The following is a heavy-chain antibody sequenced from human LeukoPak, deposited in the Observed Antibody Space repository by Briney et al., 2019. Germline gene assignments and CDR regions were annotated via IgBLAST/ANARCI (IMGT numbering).Heavy chain of an antibody. Sequence: GASVKVSCKASGYTFTSYGISWVRQAPGQGLEWMGWISAYNGNTNYAQKLQGRVTMTTDTSTSTAYMELRSLRSDDTAVYYCARAPVPITMIVEGLDYWGQGTLVTVSS. D-gene: IGHD3-22*01. CDR1: GYTFTSYG. CDR2: ISAYNGNT. J-gene: IGHJ4*02. CDR3: ARAPVPITMIVEGLDY. V-gene: IGHV1-18*01.